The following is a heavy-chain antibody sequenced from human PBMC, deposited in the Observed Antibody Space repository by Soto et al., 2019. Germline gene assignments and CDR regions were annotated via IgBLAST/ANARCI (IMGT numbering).Heavy chain of an antibody. J-gene: IGHJ6*02. D-gene: IGHD6-13*01. CDR2: MNPNSGNT. Sequence: QVQLVQSGAEVKKPGASVKVSCKASGYTFTSYDINWVRQATGQGLEWMGWMNPNSGNTGYAQKFQGRVTMTRNTSISTAYMELSSLRSDDTAVYYCARGAAAGPFYNYYGMDVWGQGTTVTVSS. V-gene: IGHV1-8*01. CDR3: ARGAAAGPFYNYYGMDV. CDR1: GYTFTSYD.